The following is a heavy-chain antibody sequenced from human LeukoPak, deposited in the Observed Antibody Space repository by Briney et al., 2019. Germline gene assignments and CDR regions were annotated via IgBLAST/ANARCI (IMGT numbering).Heavy chain of an antibody. V-gene: IGHV4-4*07. CDR3: ARDLARSSSWYNWFDP. CDR1: GGSISSYY. CDR2: IYTSGST. J-gene: IGHJ5*02. D-gene: IGHD6-13*01. Sequence: SETLSLTCTVSGGSISSYYWSWIRHPPGKGLEWIGRIYTSGSTNYNPSLKSRVTMSVDTSKNQFSLELSSVTAADTAVYYCARDLARSSSWYNWFDPWGQGTLVTVSS.